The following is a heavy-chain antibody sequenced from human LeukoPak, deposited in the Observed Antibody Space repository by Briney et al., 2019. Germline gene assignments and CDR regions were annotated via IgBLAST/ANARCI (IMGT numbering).Heavy chain of an antibody. D-gene: IGHD3-3*01. CDR3: ARGPNYDFWSGYSDDY. J-gene: IGHJ4*02. Sequence: PSETLSLTCAVYGGSFSGYYWSWIRQPPGKGLEWIGEINHSGSTNYNPSLKSRVTISVDTSKNQFSLKLSSVTAADTAVYYCARGPNYDFWSGYSDDYWGQGTLVTVSS. CDR2: INHSGST. V-gene: IGHV4-34*01. CDR1: GGSFSGYY.